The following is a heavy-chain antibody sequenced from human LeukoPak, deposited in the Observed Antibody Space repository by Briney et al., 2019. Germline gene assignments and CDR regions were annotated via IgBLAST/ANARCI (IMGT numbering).Heavy chain of an antibody. V-gene: IGHV3-23*01. CDR1: GFTFSSYA. CDR3: AKEDTAMVLQDPFDY. Sequence: GGSLRLSCAASGFTFSSYAMSWVRQAPGKGLEWVAAISGSGGSTYYADSVKGRFTISRDNSKNTLYLPMNSLRAEDTAVYYCAKEDTAMVLQDPFDYWGQGTLVTVSS. J-gene: IGHJ4*02. D-gene: IGHD5-18*01. CDR2: ISGSGGST.